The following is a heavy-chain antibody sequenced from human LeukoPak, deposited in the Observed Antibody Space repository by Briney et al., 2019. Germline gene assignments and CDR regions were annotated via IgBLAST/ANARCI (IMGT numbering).Heavy chain of an antibody. J-gene: IGHJ4*02. CDR2: INHSGST. D-gene: IGHD6-13*01. Sequence: SETLSLTCAVYGGSFSGYYWSWIRQPPGRGLEWIGEINHSGSTNYNPSLKSRVTISVDTSKNQFSLKLSSVTAADTAVYYCARVSIAAAGLEDYWGQGTLVTVSS. V-gene: IGHV4-34*01. CDR1: GGSFSGYY. CDR3: ARVSIAAAGLEDY.